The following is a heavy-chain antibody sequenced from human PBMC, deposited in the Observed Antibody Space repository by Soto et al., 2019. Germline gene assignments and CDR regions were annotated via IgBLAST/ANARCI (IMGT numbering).Heavy chain of an antibody. CDR3: ARVGPAHYYDRSGYYSPLDY. CDR2: IIPMFGTA. Sequence: QVQLVRSGAEVKKPRSSVKVSCKASGDTFSSYAINWVRQAPGQGLECMGGIIPMFGTANYAQKFKGRVTITAGESTSTVYMELNSLRSEDTAVYYCARVGPAHYYDRSGYYSPLDYWGQGTLVTVSS. J-gene: IGHJ4*02. V-gene: IGHV1-69*01. CDR1: GDTFSSYA. D-gene: IGHD3-22*01.